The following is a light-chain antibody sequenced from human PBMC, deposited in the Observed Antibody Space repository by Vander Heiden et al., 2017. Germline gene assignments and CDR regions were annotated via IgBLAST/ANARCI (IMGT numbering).Light chain of an antibody. V-gene: IGLV2-14*01. J-gene: IGLJ2*01. Sequence: QPPLTPPVSVSLSPGQPLTISCTGTSSDVGGYNYVSWYQQHTGKAPKLMIYEVSNRPSGVSNRFSGSKYGNTASLTISGLQAEDEADYYCSSYTSSSTLFGGGTKLTVL. CDR2: EVS. CDR1: SSDVGGYNY. CDR3: SSYTSSSTL.